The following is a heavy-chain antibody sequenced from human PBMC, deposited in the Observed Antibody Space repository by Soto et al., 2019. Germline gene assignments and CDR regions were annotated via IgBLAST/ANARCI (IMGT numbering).Heavy chain of an antibody. CDR2: IYYSGST. V-gene: IGHV4-59*08. CDR1: GGSISSYY. J-gene: IGHJ6*02. Sequence: QVQLQESGPGLVKPSETLSLTCTVSGGSISSYYWSWIRQSPGKGLEWIGYIYYSGSTNYNPSLRSLVPISVATPKNQFSLKLKSVTAADTAVYYCAKHLYYYYGMDVWGQGTTVTVSS. CDR3: AKHLYYYYGMDV.